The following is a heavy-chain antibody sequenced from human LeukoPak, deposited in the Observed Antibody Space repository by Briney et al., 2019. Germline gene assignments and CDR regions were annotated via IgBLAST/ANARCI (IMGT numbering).Heavy chain of an antibody. Sequence: SETLSLTCTVSGGSISSSPYYWGWIRQPPGKGLEWIGSIYYSGTTHYNPSLESRVTISVDTSKNQFSLKLASVTAADTGMYYCARGVLRATTFYNFHYYMDVWGKGTTVTVSS. CDR1: GGSISSSPYY. CDR3: ARGVLRATTFYNFHYYMDV. CDR2: IYYSGTT. D-gene: IGHD1-1*01. V-gene: IGHV4-39*07. J-gene: IGHJ6*03.